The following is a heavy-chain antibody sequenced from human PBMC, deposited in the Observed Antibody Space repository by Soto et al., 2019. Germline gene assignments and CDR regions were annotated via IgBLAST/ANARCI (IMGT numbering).Heavy chain of an antibody. V-gene: IGHV3-7*01. CDR1: GFTFSSYW. D-gene: IGHD3-3*01. Sequence: EVQLVESGGGLVQPGGSLRLSCAASGFTFSSYWMSWVRQAPGKGLEWVANIKQDGSEKYYVDSVKGRFTISRDNAKNSLYLQMNSLRADDTAVYYCARERNYDFWSGYQTAVDIWGQGTMVTVSS. CDR2: IKQDGSEK. CDR3: ARERNYDFWSGYQTAVDI. J-gene: IGHJ3*02.